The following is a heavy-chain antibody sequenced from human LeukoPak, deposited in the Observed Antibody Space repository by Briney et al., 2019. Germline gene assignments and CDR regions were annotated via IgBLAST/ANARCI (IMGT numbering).Heavy chain of an antibody. CDR1: GFTFSSYW. Sequence: QPGGSLRLSCAASGFTFSSYWMYWVRQAPGKVLVWVSRINSDGSSTSYADSVKGRFTISRDNAKNTLYLQMNSRRGEDTAVYYCAREELGNWFDPWGQGTLVTVSS. V-gene: IGHV3-74*01. CDR3: AREELGNWFDP. D-gene: IGHD6-13*01. J-gene: IGHJ5*02. CDR2: INSDGSST.